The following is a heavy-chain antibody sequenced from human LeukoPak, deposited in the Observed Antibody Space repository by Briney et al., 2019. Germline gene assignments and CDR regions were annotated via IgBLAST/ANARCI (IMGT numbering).Heavy chain of an antibody. D-gene: IGHD2-21*02. CDR1: GGSISSYNW. J-gene: IGHJ5*02. CDR2: IYHGGST. Sequence: SETLSLTCAVSGGSISSYNWWSWVRQPPGKGLEWIGEIYHGGSTSYNPSLESRVTISVDTSKNQFSLKLSSVTAADTAVYYCARVVTATFIRYNWFDPWGQGTLVTVSS. CDR3: ARVVTATFIRYNWFDP. V-gene: IGHV4-4*02.